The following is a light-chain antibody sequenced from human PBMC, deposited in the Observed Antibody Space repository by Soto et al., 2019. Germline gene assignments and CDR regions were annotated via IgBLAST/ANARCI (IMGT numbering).Light chain of an antibody. V-gene: IGKV1-6*01. CDR1: QGIRND. Sequence: AIQMTQSPSSLSASVGDRVTITCRASQGIRNDLGWYQQKPGRAPKLLIYGASSLQSRVPSRFSGSGSGTDFTLTISSLQPEDFATYYCLQDYNYPPTFGQGTKLEIK. CDR3: LQDYNYPPT. J-gene: IGKJ2*01. CDR2: GAS.